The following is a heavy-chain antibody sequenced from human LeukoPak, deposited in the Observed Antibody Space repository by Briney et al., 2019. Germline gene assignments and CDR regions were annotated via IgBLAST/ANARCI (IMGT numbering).Heavy chain of an antibody. CDR2: IYYSGST. Sequence: SETLSLTCTVSGGSISSYYWSWIRQPPGKGLEWIGYIYYSGSTNYNPSLKSRVTISVDTSKNQFSLKLSSVTAADTAVYYCARGLPGYSSGWYYWDYWSQGTLVTVSS. J-gene: IGHJ4*02. CDR3: ARGLPGYSSGWYYWDY. D-gene: IGHD6-19*01. CDR1: GGSISSYY. V-gene: IGHV4-59*01.